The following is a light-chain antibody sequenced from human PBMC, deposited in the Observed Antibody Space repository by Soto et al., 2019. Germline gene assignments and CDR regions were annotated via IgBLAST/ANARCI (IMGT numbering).Light chain of an antibody. CDR3: QSYASSLSVVV. Sequence: QAVVTKPPSVSGAPGQRVTISCTGSSSNIGAGYDVHWYQQLPGTAPKLLIYGNSNRPSGVPDRFSGSKSGTSASLAITGLQAEDEADYYCQSYASSLSVVVFGGGTKLTVL. J-gene: IGLJ2*01. CDR2: GNS. V-gene: IGLV1-40*01. CDR1: SSNIGAGYD.